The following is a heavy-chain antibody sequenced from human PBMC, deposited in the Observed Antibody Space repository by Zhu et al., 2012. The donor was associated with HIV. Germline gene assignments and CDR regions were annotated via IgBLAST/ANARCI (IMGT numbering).Heavy chain of an antibody. V-gene: IGHV1-2*07. D-gene: IGHD2-8*01. Sequence: QVQLVQSGGQMKKPGESMRISCRASGYEFIDCTLNWIRLAPGKRPEWMGWLKPSGGAVNYARPLQGRVTMTRDVYSDTAFLELRSLTVDDTAVHFCTKGKNCDYNWTSNTWGRGTPVIVSS. CDR3: TKGKNCDYNWTSNT. CDR2: LKPSGGAV. J-gene: IGHJ1*01. CDR1: GYEFIDCT.